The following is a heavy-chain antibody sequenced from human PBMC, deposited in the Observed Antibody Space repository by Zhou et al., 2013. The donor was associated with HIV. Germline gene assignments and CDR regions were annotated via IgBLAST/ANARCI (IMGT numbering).Heavy chain of an antibody. CDR3: ATIPHLTGSTVDMTAIGGGDY. V-gene: IGHV1-24*01. D-gene: IGHD3-16*01. CDR1: GYTLANLA. J-gene: IGHJ4*02. CDR2: FDPEDVMT. Sequence: QVQLLQSGAEVRPPGASVKVSCKVVGYTLANLAIHWVRQPPGQGPEWMGGFDPEDVMTVYAQKFQGRVTLTQDASSDTAYMSMSGLTSDDTAVYYCATIPHLTGSTVDMTAIGGGDYWGRGTPVTVSS.